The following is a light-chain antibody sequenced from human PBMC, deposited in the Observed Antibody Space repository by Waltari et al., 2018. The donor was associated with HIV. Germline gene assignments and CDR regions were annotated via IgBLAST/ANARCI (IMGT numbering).Light chain of an antibody. V-gene: IGKV4-1*01. CDR2: WAS. Sequence: SPDSLAVSLGERATINCKSSQSVLYSSNNKNYLAWYQQKPGQAPKLLIYWASTRESGVPDRFSGSGSGTDFTLTISSLQAEDVAVYYCQQYYSTPPYTFGQGTKLEIK. CDR3: QQYYSTPPYT. J-gene: IGKJ2*01. CDR1: QSVLYSSNNKNY.